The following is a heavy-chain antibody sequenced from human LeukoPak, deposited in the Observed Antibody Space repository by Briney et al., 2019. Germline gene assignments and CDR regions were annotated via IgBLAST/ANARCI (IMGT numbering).Heavy chain of an antibody. V-gene: IGHV3-23*01. CDR1: GFTFSSYG. D-gene: IGHD3-10*01. Sequence: LSGGSQRLSCVASGFTFSSYGMHWVRQAPGKGLEWVSAISGSGGSTNYADSVKGRFTISRDNSKNTLYLQMNSLRAEDTAVYYCAKGGRRRGELIGNYYYMDVWGKGTAVTISS. J-gene: IGHJ6*03. CDR2: ISGSGGST. CDR3: AKGGRRRGELIGNYYYMDV.